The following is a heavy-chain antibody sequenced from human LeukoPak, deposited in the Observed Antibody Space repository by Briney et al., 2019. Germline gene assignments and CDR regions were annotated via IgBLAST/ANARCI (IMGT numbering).Heavy chain of an antibody. CDR3: ARDLIAVAGTDH. D-gene: IGHD6-19*01. Sequence: GGSLRLSCAASGFTVSSNYISWVLRAPGEGLEWGSGFYSGGSTYYADSVKGRFTISRDNHKSTLYLHMNSLRAEDTAAYYCARDLIAVAGTDHWGQGTLVTVSS. CDR2: FYSGGST. V-gene: IGHV3-66*01. J-gene: IGHJ4*02. CDR1: GFTVSSNY.